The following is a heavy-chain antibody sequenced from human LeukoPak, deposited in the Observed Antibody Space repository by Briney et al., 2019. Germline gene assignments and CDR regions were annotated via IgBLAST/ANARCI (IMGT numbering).Heavy chain of an antibody. V-gene: IGHV1-2*02. D-gene: IGHD6-6*01. CDR2: INPNSGGT. Sequence: ASVKVSCKASGYTFTGYYMHWVRQAPGQGLEWMGWINPNSGGTNYAQKFQGRVTMTRDTSISTAFMELSRLRSDDTAVYYCARARIEARPELGYWGQGTLVTVSS. CDR3: ARARIEARPELGY. J-gene: IGHJ4*02. CDR1: GYTFTGYY.